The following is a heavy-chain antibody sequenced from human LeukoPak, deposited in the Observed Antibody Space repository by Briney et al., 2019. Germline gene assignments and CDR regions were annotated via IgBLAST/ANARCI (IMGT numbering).Heavy chain of an antibody. Sequence: SETLSLTCTVSGGSISSSPYYWGWIRQPPGKGLEWIGEIYHSGSTNYNPSLKSRVTISVDKSKNQFSLKLTSVTAADTAVYYCARHPSGRMWLQQGGWFDPWGQGTLVTVSS. CDR1: GGSISSSPYY. CDR2: IYHSGST. V-gene: IGHV4-39*01. CDR3: ARHPSGRMWLQQGGWFDP. J-gene: IGHJ5*02. D-gene: IGHD5-24*01.